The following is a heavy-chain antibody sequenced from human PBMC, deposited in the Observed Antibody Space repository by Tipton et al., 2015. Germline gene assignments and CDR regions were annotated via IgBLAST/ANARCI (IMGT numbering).Heavy chain of an antibody. CDR2: IYHSGRT. J-gene: IGHJ4*02. CDR3: ARTYDFTAYSPVGC. D-gene: IGHD3-3*01. Sequence: TLSLTCAVSGYSISSGYHWGWIRQPPGKGLEWIASIYHSGRTHYNPSLKSRVTISVDTSKNEVSLMLNSVTAADTAVYYCARTYDFTAYSPVGCWGQGTLVTVSS. CDR1: GYSISSGYH. V-gene: IGHV4-38-2*01.